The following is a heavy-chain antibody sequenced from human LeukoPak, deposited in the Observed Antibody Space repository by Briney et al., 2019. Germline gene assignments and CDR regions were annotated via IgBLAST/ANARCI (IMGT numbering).Heavy chain of an antibody. V-gene: IGHV3-48*01. Sequence: GGSLRLSCAASGFTVSSNEMSWVRQAPGKGLEWVSYISSSSSTIYYADSVKGRFTISRDNAKNSLYLQMNSLRAEDTAVYYCARGSSWYGFDYWGQGTLVTVSS. CDR1: GFTVSSNE. CDR2: ISSSSSTI. J-gene: IGHJ4*02. D-gene: IGHD6-13*01. CDR3: ARGSSWYGFDY.